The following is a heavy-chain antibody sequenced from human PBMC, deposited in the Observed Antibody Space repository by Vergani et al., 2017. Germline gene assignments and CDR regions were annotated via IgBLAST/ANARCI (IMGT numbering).Heavy chain of an antibody. CDR1: GFTFSSYS. V-gene: IGHV3-21*01. CDR3: ARGAPPAYYYGMDV. CDR2: ISSSSSYI. Sequence: EVQLVESGGGLVKPGGSLRLSCAASGFTFSSYSMNWVRQAPGKGLEWVSSISSSSSYIYYADSVKGRFTISRDNAKNSLYLQMNSLRAEDTAVYYCARGAPPAYYYGMDVWGQGTTVTVSS. J-gene: IGHJ6*02.